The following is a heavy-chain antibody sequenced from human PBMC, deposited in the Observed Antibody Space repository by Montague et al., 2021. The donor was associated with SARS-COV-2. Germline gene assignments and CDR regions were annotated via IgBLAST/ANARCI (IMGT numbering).Heavy chain of an antibody. V-gene: IGHV4-39*07. CDR3: AIPMVRGFSRAFDI. D-gene: IGHD3-10*01. J-gene: IGHJ3*02. Sequence: SETLFLTCTVSGGSISSSSYYWGWIRQPPGKGLEWIGEINHSGSTNYNPSLKSRVTISVDTSKNQFSLKLSSVTAADTAVYYCAIPMVRGFSRAFDIWGQGTMVTVSS. CDR2: INHSGST. CDR1: GGSISSSSYY.